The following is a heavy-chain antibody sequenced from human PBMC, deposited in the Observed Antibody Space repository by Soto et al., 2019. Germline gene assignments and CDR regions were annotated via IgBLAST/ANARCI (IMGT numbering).Heavy chain of an antibody. CDR2: IKHDGSET. CDR1: GFTFRNFW. V-gene: IGHV3-7*01. D-gene: IGHD2-15*01. Sequence: EVQVVESGGGLVRPGGSLRLSCAASGFTFRNFWMSWVRQAPGKGLEWVANIKHDGSETYYVDSVKGRFTISRDNAKNSLYLQMNSLRAADTAVYYCVREGDCSGGSCYSGLHYWGQGTLVTVSS. J-gene: IGHJ4*02. CDR3: VREGDCSGGSCYSGLHY.